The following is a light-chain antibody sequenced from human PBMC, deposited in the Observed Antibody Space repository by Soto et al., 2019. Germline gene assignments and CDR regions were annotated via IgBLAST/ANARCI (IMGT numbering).Light chain of an antibody. CDR1: QSISSW. CDR2: KAS. J-gene: IGKJ3*01. Sequence: DIQMTQSPSTLSASVGDTVIITCRASQSISSWVAWYQQKPGKRPKCLIYKASSLGRGVPSRLSGSSSGTEFTRPISSLQPAEFAPYYCQQYNRYPATFGPGTKGDIK. CDR3: QQYNRYPAT. V-gene: IGKV1-5*03.